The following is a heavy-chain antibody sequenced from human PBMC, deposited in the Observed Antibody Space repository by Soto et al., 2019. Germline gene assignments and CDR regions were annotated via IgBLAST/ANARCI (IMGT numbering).Heavy chain of an antibody. V-gene: IGHV3-7*01. CDR3: ARAEYDFWSGYQYYFDY. CDR2: IKQDGSEK. Sequence: GGSLRLSCAASGFTFSSYWMSWVRQAPGKGLEWVANIKQDGSEKYYVDSVKGRFTISRDNAKNSLYLQMNSLRAEDTAVYYCARAEYDFWSGYQYYFDYWGQGTLVTVSS. D-gene: IGHD3-3*01. J-gene: IGHJ4*02. CDR1: GFTFSSYW.